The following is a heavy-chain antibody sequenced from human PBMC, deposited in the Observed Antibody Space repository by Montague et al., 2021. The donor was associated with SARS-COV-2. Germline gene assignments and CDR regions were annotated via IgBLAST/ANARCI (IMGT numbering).Heavy chain of an antibody. CDR1: GGSISSYY. V-gene: IGHV4-59*08. J-gene: IGHJ4*02. D-gene: IGHD3-22*01. CDR3: ATHQSGTMMAY. CDR2: IDYSGST. Sequence: SETLSLTCTVSGGSISSYYWSWIRQPPGKGLEWIGYIDYSGSTNYNPSLKSRVTISVDTSKNQFSLKLSSVTAADTAVYYCATHQSGTMMAYWGQGTLVTVPS.